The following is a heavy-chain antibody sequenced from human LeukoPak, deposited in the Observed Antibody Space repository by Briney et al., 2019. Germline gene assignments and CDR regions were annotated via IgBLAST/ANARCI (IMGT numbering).Heavy chain of an antibody. CDR2: IYTSGST. CDR3: ARHVSTSESENFDY. D-gene: IGHD3-10*02. J-gene: IGHJ4*02. V-gene: IGHV4-4*09. Sequence: SETLSLTCTVSGVSISSYYWSWIRQPPGKGLEWIGYIYTSGSTNHNPSLKSRVSISVDTSKNQFSLKLSSVTAADTAVYYCARHVSTSESENFDYWGQGTLVTVSS. CDR1: GVSISSYY.